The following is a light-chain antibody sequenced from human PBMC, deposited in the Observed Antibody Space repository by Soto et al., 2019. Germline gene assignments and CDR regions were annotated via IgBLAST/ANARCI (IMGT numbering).Light chain of an antibody. Sequence: AIQLSQSPSSLSASVGDRVTITCRASQGIRNDLGWYQKKPGKDPKLLIYAASSLQSGVPSRFSGSGSGTDFNLAISRLQTEDSATYECLQDINYTWTFGQGTKLDIK. CDR3: LQDINYTWT. V-gene: IGKV1-6*01. J-gene: IGKJ1*01. CDR1: QGIRND. CDR2: AAS.